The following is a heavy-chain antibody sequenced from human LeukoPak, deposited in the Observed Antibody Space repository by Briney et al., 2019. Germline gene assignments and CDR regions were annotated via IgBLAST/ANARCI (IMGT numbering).Heavy chain of an antibody. CDR3: AKDLRQWLAHGYFDY. J-gene: IGHJ4*02. CDR1: GFTFSSYA. D-gene: IGHD6-19*01. Sequence: GGSLRLSCAASGFTFSSYAMSWVRQAPGKGLEWVSAISGSGGSTYYADSVKGRFTISRDNSKNTLYLQMNSLRAEDTAVYYCAKDLRQWLAHGYFDYWGQGTLVTVSS. CDR2: ISGSGGST. V-gene: IGHV3-23*01.